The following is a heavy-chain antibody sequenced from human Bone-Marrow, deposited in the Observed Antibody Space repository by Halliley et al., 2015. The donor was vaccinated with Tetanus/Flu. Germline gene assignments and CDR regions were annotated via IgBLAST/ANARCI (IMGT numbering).Heavy chain of an antibody. CDR2: IYWNGATT. CDR1: EFTFDTYG. V-gene: IGHV3-20*04. J-gene: IGHJ4*02. CDR3: ARVRVFYYEGSGYYYFDS. Sequence: SLRLSCAASEFTFDTYGMSWVRQVPGKGLEWISGIYWNGATTGYADSVRGRFTISRDNAKNSLYLQMNSLRAEDTAPYYCARVRVFYYEGSGYYYFDSWGQGTLVTVSA. D-gene: IGHD3-22*01.